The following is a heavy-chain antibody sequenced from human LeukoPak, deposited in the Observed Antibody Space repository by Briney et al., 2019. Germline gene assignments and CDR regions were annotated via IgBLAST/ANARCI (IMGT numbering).Heavy chain of an antibody. CDR3: ARLGYYDVLTGQRPFDS. CDR2: IGSSGSAI. CDR1: GFTFSSYE. D-gene: IGHD3-9*01. Sequence: GGSLRLSCAASGFTFSSYEMIWVRQAPGKGLEWISYIGSSGSAIYYADSVKGRFTISRENAKNSLYLQMNSLRAEDTAVYYCARLGYYDVLTGQRPFDSWGQGTLVTVSS. J-gene: IGHJ4*02. V-gene: IGHV3-48*03.